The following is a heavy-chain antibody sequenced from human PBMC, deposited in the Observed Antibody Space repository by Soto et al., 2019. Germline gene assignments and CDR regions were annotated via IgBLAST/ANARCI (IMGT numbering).Heavy chain of an antibody. J-gene: IGHJ4*02. V-gene: IGHV4-59*08. Sequence: QVQLQESGPGLVKPSETLSLTCTVSGGSISSYYWSWIRPPPGKGLEWIGYIYYSGSTNYNPSLKRRVTISVDSSKNHFSLELSSVTAAGTAVYYCASLQLRWSRWPYYFDYWGQGTLVTVSS. CDR3: ASLQLRWSRWPYYFDY. D-gene: IGHD3-16*01. CDR1: GGSISSYY. CDR2: IYYSGST.